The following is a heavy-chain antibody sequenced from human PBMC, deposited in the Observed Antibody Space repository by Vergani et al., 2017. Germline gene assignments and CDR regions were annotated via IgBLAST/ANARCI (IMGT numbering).Heavy chain of an antibody. D-gene: IGHD3-10*01. Sequence: EVQLVESGGGLVKPGRSLRLSCTASGFTFGDYAMSWFRQAPGKGLEWVGFIRSKAYGGTTEYAASVKGRFTISRDNSKNTLYLQMNSLRAEDTAVYYWAKGEWGGSGSYYVYWGQGTPVTVSS. J-gene: IGHJ4*02. V-gene: IGHV3-49*05. CDR3: AKGEWGGSGSYYVY. CDR1: GFTFGDYA. CDR2: IRSKAYGGTT.